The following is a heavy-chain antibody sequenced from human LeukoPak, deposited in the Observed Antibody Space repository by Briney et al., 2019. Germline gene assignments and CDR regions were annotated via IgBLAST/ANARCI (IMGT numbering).Heavy chain of an antibody. CDR3: ARGILRIHIDY. V-gene: IGHV1-3*01. CDR1: GYTFTSYA. CDR2: INAGNGNT. D-gene: IGHD2-21*01. J-gene: IGHJ4*02. Sequence: ASVKVSCKASGYTFTSYAMHWVRQAPGQRLEWMGWINAGNGNTKYSQKFQGRVTITRDTSASTAYMELSSLRSEDTAVYCCARGILRIHIDYWGQGTLVTVSS.